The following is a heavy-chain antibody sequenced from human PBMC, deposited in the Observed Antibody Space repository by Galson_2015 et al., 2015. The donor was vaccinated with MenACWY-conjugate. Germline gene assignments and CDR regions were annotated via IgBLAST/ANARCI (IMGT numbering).Heavy chain of an antibody. CDR3: ARGGDYGDNGFDY. V-gene: IGHV3-23*01. J-gene: IGHJ4*02. CDR2: ISGGGSGT. CDR1: GFTFSDYA. Sequence: SLRLSCAASGFTFSDYAMSWVRQAPGKGLEWVSVISGGGSGTYYADSVKGRFTVSRDNSKNTLYLQMNILGAEDTAVYYCARGGDYGDNGFDYWGQGTLVSVSS. D-gene: IGHD4-17*01.